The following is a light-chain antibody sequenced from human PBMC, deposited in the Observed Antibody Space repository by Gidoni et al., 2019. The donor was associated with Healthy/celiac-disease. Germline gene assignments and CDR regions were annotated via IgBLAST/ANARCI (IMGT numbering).Light chain of an antibody. CDR1: RSDVGGYNY. CDR3: SSYTSSSTRHVV. Sequence: SALTQPASVSGSPAQSITISCTGTRSDVGGYNYVSWYQQQPGKAPKLLVYEVSNRPSGGSNRFSGSKSGNTASLTISGLQAEDEADYYCSSYTSSSTRHVVFGGGTKLTVL. CDR2: EVS. J-gene: IGLJ2*01. V-gene: IGLV2-14*01.